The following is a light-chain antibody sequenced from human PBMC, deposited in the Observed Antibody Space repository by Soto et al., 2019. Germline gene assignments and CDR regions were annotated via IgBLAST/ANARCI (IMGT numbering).Light chain of an antibody. Sequence: DIQMTQSPSTLSASVGDRVTITCRASQSISDRLAWYQQKPGKAPKLLIYDASTLESGVPSRFSGSGSGTDFTLTISRLEPEDFAVYYCQQYGSSPTFGQGTKVDIK. J-gene: IGKJ1*01. CDR2: DAS. V-gene: IGKV1-5*01. CDR1: QSISDR. CDR3: QQYGSSPT.